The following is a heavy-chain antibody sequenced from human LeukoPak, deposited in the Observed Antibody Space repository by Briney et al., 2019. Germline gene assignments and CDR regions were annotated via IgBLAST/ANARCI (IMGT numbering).Heavy chain of an antibody. Sequence: GGSLRLSCAASGFTFSSYWMSWVRQAPGKGLEWVANIKQDGSEKYYVDSVKGRFTISRDNAKNSLYLQMNSLRAEDTAVYYCAKTYYYDSRHGMDVWGQGTTVTVSS. CDR1: GFTFSSYW. D-gene: IGHD3-22*01. CDR2: IKQDGSEK. CDR3: AKTYYYDSRHGMDV. V-gene: IGHV3-7*01. J-gene: IGHJ6*02.